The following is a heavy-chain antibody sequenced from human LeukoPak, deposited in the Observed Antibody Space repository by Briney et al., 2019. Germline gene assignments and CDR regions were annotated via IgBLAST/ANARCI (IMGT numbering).Heavy chain of an antibody. D-gene: IGHD1-26*01. J-gene: IGHJ4*02. V-gene: IGHV3-23*01. CDR1: VFTFSSYS. CDR2: ISGSGGST. Sequence: GGSLRLSCAASVFTFSSYSMHWVRQAPWKGLEWVSAISGSGGSTYYADSVKGRFTISRDNSKNTLYLQINSLRAEDTAVYYCAKGASVGTTSFFDYWGQGTLVTVSS. CDR3: AKGASVGTTSFFDY.